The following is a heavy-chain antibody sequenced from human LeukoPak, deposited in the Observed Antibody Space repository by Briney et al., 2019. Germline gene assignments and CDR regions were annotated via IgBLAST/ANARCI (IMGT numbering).Heavy chain of an antibody. CDR3: AKEYGDFPFDY. J-gene: IGHJ4*02. Sequence: PGGSLRLSCAASGFTFSSYSMNWVRQAPGKGLEWVSYISSSSSTIYYADSVKGRFTISRDNAKNSLYLQMNSLRAEDTAVYYCAKEYGDFPFDYWGQGTLVTVSS. V-gene: IGHV3-48*01. D-gene: IGHD4-17*01. CDR2: ISSSSSTI. CDR1: GFTFSSYS.